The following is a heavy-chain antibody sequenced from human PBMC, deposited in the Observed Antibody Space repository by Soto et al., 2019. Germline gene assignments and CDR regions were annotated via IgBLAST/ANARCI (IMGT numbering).Heavy chain of an antibody. V-gene: IGHV3-9*01. CDR3: AKGPYYDFWSGYYHY. CDR2: ISWNSGSI. J-gene: IGHJ4*02. D-gene: IGHD3-3*01. Sequence: GGSLRLSCAASGFTFDDYAMHWVRQAPGKGLEWVSGISWNSGSIGYADSVKGRFTISRDNAKNSLYLQMNSLRAEDTALYYCAKGPYYDFWSGYYHYWGQGTLVTVSS. CDR1: GFTFDDYA.